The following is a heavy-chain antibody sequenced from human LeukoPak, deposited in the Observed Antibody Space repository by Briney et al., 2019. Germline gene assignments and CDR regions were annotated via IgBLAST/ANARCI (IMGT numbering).Heavy chain of an antibody. J-gene: IGHJ4*02. Sequence: KTGGSLRLSCAASGFTFSSYSMNWVRQAPGKGLEWVSSISSSSSYIYYADSVKGRFTISRDNAKNSLYLQMNSLRAEDTAVYYCARDVVGATTAYDYWGQGTLVTVSS. CDR2: ISSSSSYI. CDR3: ARDVVGATTAYDY. D-gene: IGHD1-26*01. CDR1: GFTFSSYS. V-gene: IGHV3-21*01.